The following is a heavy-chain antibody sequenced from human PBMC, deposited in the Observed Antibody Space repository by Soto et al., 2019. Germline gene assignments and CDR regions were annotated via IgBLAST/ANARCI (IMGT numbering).Heavy chain of an antibody. Sequence: PGGSLRLSCAASGFSFSGYTMNWIRHVPGKGLEWVSSISGRSGYIHYADSVRGRFTISRDNAGNSLSLHMSNVTAGDTAMYYCARRENDTTAYYWLHWGQGTLVTVSS. J-gene: IGHJ4*02. CDR1: GFSFSGYT. D-gene: IGHD3-22*01. V-gene: IGHV3-21*01. CDR2: ISGRSGYI. CDR3: ARRENDTTAYYWLH.